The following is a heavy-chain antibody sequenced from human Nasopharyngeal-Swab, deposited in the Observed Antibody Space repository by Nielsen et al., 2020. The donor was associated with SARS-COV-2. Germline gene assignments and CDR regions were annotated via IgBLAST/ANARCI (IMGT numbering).Heavy chain of an antibody. CDR2: IWYDGSNK. J-gene: IGHJ6*02. V-gene: IGHV3-33*01. CDR3: ARDALGSGSYVYYYGMDV. CDR1: GFTFSSYG. Sequence: GGSLRLSCAASGFTFSSYGMHWVRQAPGKGLEWVAVIWYDGSNKYYADSVKGRFTISRDNSKNTLYLQMNSLRAEDTAVYYCARDALGSGSYVYYYGMDVWGQGTTVTVSS. D-gene: IGHD3-10*01.